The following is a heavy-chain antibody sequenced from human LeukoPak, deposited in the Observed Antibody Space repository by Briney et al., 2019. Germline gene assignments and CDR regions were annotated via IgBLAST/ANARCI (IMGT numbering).Heavy chain of an antibody. V-gene: IGHV4-4*07. CDR2: IYTSGST. Sequence: HSETLSLTCTVSGGSISSYYWSWIRQPAGKGLEWIGRIYTSGSTNYNPSLKSRVTMSVDTSKNQFSLKLSSVTAADTAVYYCARENWNYVGPIWYFDLWGRGTLVTVSS. D-gene: IGHD1-7*01. J-gene: IGHJ2*01. CDR3: ARENWNYVGPIWYFDL. CDR1: GGSISSYY.